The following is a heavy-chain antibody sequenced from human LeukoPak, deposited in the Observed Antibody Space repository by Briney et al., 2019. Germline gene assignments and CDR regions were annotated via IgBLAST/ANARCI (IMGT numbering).Heavy chain of an antibody. CDR1: GYTFTSYG. CDR3: ARGGATTVY. V-gene: IGHV1-18*01. Sequence: ASVKVSCKASGYTFTSYGISWVRQAPGQGLEWMGWISAYNGNTNYAQKFQGRVTITADESTSTAYMGLSSLRSEDTAVYYCARGGATTVYWGQGTLVTVSS. D-gene: IGHD1-26*01. J-gene: IGHJ4*02. CDR2: ISAYNGNT.